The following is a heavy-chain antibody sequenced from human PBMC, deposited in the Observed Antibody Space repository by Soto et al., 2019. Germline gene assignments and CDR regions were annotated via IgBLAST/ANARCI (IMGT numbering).Heavy chain of an antibody. Sequence: QVQLQESGPGLVKPSETLSVTCTVSGGSVSSRSHFWSWIRQPPGGGLQWFGHIFYSGTTNDNPTLNSPVTLSVDTSRNQSSLRLTSVTAADPAFYYCARYDAESGSNKIAPWCQGALVTVSS. J-gene: IGHJ5*02. CDR3: ARYDAESGSNKIAP. CDR2: IFYSGTT. CDR1: GGSVSSRSHF. D-gene: IGHD5-12*01. V-gene: IGHV4-61*01.